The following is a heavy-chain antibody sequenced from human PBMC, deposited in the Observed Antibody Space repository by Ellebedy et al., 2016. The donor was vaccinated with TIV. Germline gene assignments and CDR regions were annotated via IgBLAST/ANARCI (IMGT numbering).Heavy chain of an antibody. J-gene: IGHJ4*02. Sequence: GGSLRLSCAASGFTFSSYWMSWVRQAPGKGLEWVANIKQDGSEKYYVDSVKGRFTISRDNAKSSLYLQMNSLRAEDTAVYYCAGRAYNWNDGSLFDYWGQGTLVTVSS. CDR3: AGRAYNWNDGSLFDY. D-gene: IGHD1-1*01. V-gene: IGHV3-7*03. CDR2: IKQDGSEK. CDR1: GFTFSSYW.